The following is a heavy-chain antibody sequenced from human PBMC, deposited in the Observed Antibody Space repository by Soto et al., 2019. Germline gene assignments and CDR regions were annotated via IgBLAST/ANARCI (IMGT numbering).Heavy chain of an antibody. D-gene: IGHD3-10*01. J-gene: IGHJ6*02. CDR1: GYSFTSYW. Sequence: GESLKISCKGSGYSFTSYWIGWVRQMPGKGLEWMGIIYPGDSDTRYSPSFQGQVTISADKSISTAYLQWSSLKASETAMYYCARMSVGSYYYYGMDVWGQGTTVTVSS. CDR3: ARMSVGSYYYYGMDV. V-gene: IGHV5-51*01. CDR2: IYPGDSDT.